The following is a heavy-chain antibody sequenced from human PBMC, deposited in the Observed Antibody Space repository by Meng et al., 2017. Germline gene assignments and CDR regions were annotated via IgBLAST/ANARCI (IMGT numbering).Heavy chain of an antibody. CDR3: AREAITNYDILTGYPDY. V-gene: IGHV1-2*06. D-gene: IGHD3-9*01. CDR1: GNTITGYY. Sequence: VRLGVEGKTRVVTVKVYCKVSGNTITGYYMHWVRPAPGQGLEWMGRINPNSGGPNYAQKFQGRVTMTRDTSISTAYMELSRLRSDDTAVYYCAREAITNYDILTGYPDYWGQGTLVTVSS. J-gene: IGHJ4*02. CDR2: INPNSGGP.